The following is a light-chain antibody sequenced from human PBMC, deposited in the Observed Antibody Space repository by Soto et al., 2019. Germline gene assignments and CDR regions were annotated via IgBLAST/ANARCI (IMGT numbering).Light chain of an antibody. V-gene: IGLV2-14*01. CDR3: SSSTSTTTLL. CDR2: AAS. Sequence: QSALTQPASVSGSPGQSITISCTGTSSDIGDYNYVSWYQHHPGNAPKLIIYAASNRPPGVSNRFSGSKSGNTDSLTISGLQAEDEAEYYCSSSTSTTTLLFGGGTKVTVL. CDR1: SSDIGDYNY. J-gene: IGLJ2*01.